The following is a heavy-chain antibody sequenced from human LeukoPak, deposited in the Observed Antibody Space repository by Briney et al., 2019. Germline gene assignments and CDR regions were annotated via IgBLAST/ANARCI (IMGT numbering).Heavy chain of an antibody. V-gene: IGHV1-18*01. CDR3: ARDRDLIAVSTNPFDY. CDR1: GYTFTSYG. CDR2: ISAYNGNT. Sequence: ASVKVSCKASGYTFTSYGISWVRQAPGQGLEWMGWISAYNGNTNYAQKLQGGVTMTTDTSTSTAYMELRSLRSDDTAVYYCARDRDLIAVSTNPFDYWGQGTLVTVSS. J-gene: IGHJ4*02. D-gene: IGHD5/OR15-5a*01.